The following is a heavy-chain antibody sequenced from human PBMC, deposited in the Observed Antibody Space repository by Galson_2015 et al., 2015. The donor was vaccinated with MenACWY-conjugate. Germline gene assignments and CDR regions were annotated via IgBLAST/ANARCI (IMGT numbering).Heavy chain of an antibody. D-gene: IGHD6-19*01. CDR3: AKELIAVAGTWWDY. V-gene: IGHV3-23*01. J-gene: IGHJ4*02. CDR1: GVTFSYAS. Sequence: SLRLSCAASGVTFSYASMSWVRQAPGKGLEWVSAISGSGGSTYYADSVKGRFTISRDNSKNTLYLQMNSLRAEDTAVYYCAKELIAVAGTWWDYWGQGTLVTVSS. CDR2: ISGSGGST.